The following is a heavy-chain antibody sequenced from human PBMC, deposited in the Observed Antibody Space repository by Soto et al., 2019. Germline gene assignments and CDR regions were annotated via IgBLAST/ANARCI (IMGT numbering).Heavy chain of an antibody. Sequence: QVQLVQSGAEVKKPGSSVKVSCKASGGTFRNYPINWVRQAPGQGLEWMGSIFPLTDIPDYAQNFQARLTISADKSTSTAYMEVSRLTSDDTGMYFCARGPLVVLNYFESWGQGTLVTVSS. J-gene: IGHJ4*02. CDR2: IFPLTDIP. V-gene: IGHV1-69*02. CDR3: ARGPLVVLNYFES. CDR1: GGTFRNYP.